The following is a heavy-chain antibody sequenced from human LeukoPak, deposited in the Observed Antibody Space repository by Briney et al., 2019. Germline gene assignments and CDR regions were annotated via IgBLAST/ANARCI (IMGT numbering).Heavy chain of an antibody. J-gene: IGHJ5*02. D-gene: IGHD2-2*01. V-gene: IGHV3-30*04. CDR2: ISYDGSNK. Sequence: PGGPLRLSCAASGFTFSSYAMHWVRQAPGKGLEWVAVISYDGSNKYYADSVKGRFTITRDNSKNTLYLQMNSLRAEDTAVYYCARPQYCSSTSCYNWFDPWGQGTLVTVSS. CDR1: GFTFSSYA. CDR3: ARPQYCSSTSCYNWFDP.